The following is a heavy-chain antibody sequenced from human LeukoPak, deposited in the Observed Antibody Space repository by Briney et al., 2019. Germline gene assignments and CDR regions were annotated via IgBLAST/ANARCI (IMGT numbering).Heavy chain of an antibody. Sequence: GGSLRLSCAASGFTVSSNYMNWVRQAPGKGLKWVSSISSGGFFIYYADSVKGRFTISRDNAKNSVYLQMDSLRGEDAAVYYCVRDGGVDRLGVAVTDGFDPWGQGTLVSVSS. D-gene: IGHD6-19*01. CDR1: GFTVSSNY. J-gene: IGHJ5*02. V-gene: IGHV3-21*06. CDR2: ISSGGFFI. CDR3: VRDGGVDRLGVAVTDGFDP.